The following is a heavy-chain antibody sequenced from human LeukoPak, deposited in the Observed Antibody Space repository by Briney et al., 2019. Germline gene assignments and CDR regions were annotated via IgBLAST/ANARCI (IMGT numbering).Heavy chain of an antibody. V-gene: IGHV3-48*04. CDR3: AREDTGVAFDI. CDR1: GFTFSSHS. D-gene: IGHD2-8*01. Sequence: PGGSLRLSCAASGFTFSSHSMNWVRQAPGKGLEWVSYISGSGIKHYADSVKGRFTISRDNAKNSLYLQMNSLRVEDTAVYYCAREDTGVAFDIWGQGTTVTV. J-gene: IGHJ3*02. CDR2: ISGSGIK.